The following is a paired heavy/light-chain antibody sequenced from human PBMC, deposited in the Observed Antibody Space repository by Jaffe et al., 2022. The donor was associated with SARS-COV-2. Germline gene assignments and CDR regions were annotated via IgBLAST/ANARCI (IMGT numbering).Light chain of an antibody. CDR1: QSVTNNY. CDR3: QQYAHAPLT. CDR2: DVS. J-gene: IGKJ4*01. Sequence: EIVLTQSPATLSLSPGERATLSCGASQSVTNNYLGWYQQKPGLAPRLLIWDVSRRATGIPDRFSGSGSGTDFTLTISRLEPEDFAVYYCQQYAHAPLTFGGGTKVEIK. V-gene: IGKV3D-20*01.
Heavy chain of an antibody. V-gene: IGHV4-59*01. CDR1: GDSITNYY. D-gene: IGHD3-16*01. CDR3: TGGGGWLTDY. Sequence: QVQLQESGPGLVRPSETLSLTCAVSGDSITNYYWSWIRQPPGKGLEWIGHVYPSGHTNYNSSLKNRVTISQDTSKNQFSLKLTSVTAADTAVYYCTGGGGWLTDYWGQGTLVTVSS. J-gene: IGHJ4*02. CDR2: VYPSGHT.